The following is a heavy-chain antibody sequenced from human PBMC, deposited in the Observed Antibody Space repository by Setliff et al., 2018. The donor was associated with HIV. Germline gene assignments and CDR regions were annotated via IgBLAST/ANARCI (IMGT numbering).Heavy chain of an antibody. V-gene: IGHV1-2*02. Sequence: ASVKVSCKASGYSFTDHYMHWVRQAPGQGLEWMGWINPRSGGTNYAQKFQGTVTMTRDTSTNTAYMEMSRLRSDDTAVYYCARVPSRYCSPTTCPFFFDYWGQGTLVTVSS. CDR2: INPRSGGT. D-gene: IGHD2-15*01. CDR3: ARVPSRYCSPTTCPFFFDY. CDR1: GYSFTDHY. J-gene: IGHJ4*02.